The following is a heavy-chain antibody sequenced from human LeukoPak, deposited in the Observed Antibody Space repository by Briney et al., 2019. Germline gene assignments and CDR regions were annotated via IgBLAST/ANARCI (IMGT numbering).Heavy chain of an antibody. CDR2: ISSGSGDI. V-gene: IGHV3-21*01. CDR3: QSGATADTRHLDY. Sequence: PGGSLRLSCVASGFTFSDYSMSWVRQAPGKGLDWVSIISSGSGDIHYAESVKGRFTISRDNTKNSVYLQMYSLRDEDTAVYYCQSGATADTRHLDYWGQGTLVTVSS. CDR1: GFTFSDYS. J-gene: IGHJ4*02. D-gene: IGHD2-21*02.